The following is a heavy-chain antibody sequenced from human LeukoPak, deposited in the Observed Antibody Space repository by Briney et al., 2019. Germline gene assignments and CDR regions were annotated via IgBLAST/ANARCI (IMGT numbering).Heavy chain of an antibody. CDR1: GFTFDDYD. D-gene: IGHD6-19*01. J-gene: IGHJ3*02. V-gene: IGHV3-20*04. Sequence: GGSLRLSCAASGFTFDDYDMSWVRQAPGEGLGWVSGINWKGGSTGYADSVNGRFNISRDNARNSLYLQMNTLRAEDTALYYCARIAMVGIGHGFDIWSQGRMVT. CDR2: INWKGGST. CDR3: ARIAMVGIGHGFDI.